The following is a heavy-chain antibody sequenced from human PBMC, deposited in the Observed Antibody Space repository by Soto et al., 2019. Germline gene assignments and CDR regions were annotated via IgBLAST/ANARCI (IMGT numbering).Heavy chain of an antibody. V-gene: IGHV3-53*02. J-gene: IGHJ4*02. CDR2: IYSGGST. Sequence: EVQLVETGGGLIQPGGSLRLSCAASGFTVSNNYMSWVRQAPGKGLEWVSLIYSGGSTFYADSVKGRFTISRYNSKNPLFLQLNSLRAEDTAVYFCATYTSLDYWGQGTLVTVSS. CDR1: GFTVSNNY. CDR3: ATYTSLDY. D-gene: IGHD2-2*02.